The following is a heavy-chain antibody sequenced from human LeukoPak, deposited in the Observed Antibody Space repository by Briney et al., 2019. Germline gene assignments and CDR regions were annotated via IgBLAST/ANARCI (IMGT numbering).Heavy chain of an antibody. CDR1: GFTFSSYA. D-gene: IGHD4-17*01. CDR3: AKDGFDYGDYVTLYYFDY. V-gene: IGHV3-23*01. Sequence: GSLRLSCAASGFTFSSYAMSWVRQAPGKGLEWVSAIGGSGGSTYYANSVKGRFTISRDNSKNTLYLQMNSLRAEDTAVYYCAKDGFDYGDYVTLYYFDYWGQGTLVTVSS. CDR2: IGGSGGST. J-gene: IGHJ4*02.